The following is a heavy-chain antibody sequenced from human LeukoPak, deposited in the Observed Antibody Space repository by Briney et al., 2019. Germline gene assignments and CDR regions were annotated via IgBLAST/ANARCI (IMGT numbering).Heavy chain of an antibody. D-gene: IGHD1-26*01. J-gene: IGHJ3*02. V-gene: IGHV4-59*01. Sequence: PSETLSLTCAVYGGSFSSYYWSWIRQPPGKGLEWIGYIYYSGSTNYNPSLKSRVTISVDTSKNQFSLKLSSVTAADTAVYYCARVDILGIDAFDIWGQGTMVTVSS. CDR3: ARVDILGIDAFDI. CDR2: IYYSGST. CDR1: GGSFSSYY.